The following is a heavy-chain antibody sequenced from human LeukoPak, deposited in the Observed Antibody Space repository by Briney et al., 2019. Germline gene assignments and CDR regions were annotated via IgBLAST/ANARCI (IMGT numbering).Heavy chain of an antibody. Sequence: PGGSLRLSCAASGFTFSSYSMNWVRQAPGKGLEWVSSISSSSSYIYYADSVKGRFTISRDNAKNSLYLQMNSLRAEDTAVYYCAKEAYGDYEYYFDYWGQGTLVTVSS. CDR1: GFTFSSYS. V-gene: IGHV3-21*04. CDR3: AKEAYGDYEYYFDY. D-gene: IGHD4-17*01. CDR2: ISSSSSYI. J-gene: IGHJ4*02.